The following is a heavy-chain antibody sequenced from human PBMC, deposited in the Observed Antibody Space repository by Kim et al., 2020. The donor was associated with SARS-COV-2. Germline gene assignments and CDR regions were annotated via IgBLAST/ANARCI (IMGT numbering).Heavy chain of an antibody. CDR3: TAGGQLWA. Sequence: GGSLRLSCAASGFTFSDAWMNWVRQIPGKGLEWVGRIKRRTDGGATDYTAPVKGRFTVSRDDSKNTLYLEMKSLKSEDMDVYYCTAGGQLWAWGQGALVTVSS. V-gene: IGHV3-15*01. D-gene: IGHD5-18*01. CDR2: IKRRTDGGAT. J-gene: IGHJ4*02. CDR1: GFTFSDAW.